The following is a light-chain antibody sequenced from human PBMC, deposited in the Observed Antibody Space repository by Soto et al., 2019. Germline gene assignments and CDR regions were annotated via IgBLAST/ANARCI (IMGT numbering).Light chain of an antibody. CDR3: QHYGTSPPIT. CDR2: GAS. Sequence: EIVLTQSPGTLSLSPGERATLSCRASQSISSIYLAWYQQKPGQAPRLLIYGASSRASGVPDRFSGSGSGTDFTLTISRLEPEDFALYYCQHYGTSPPITFGPGTKVDVK. CDR1: QSISSIY. J-gene: IGKJ3*01. V-gene: IGKV3-20*01.